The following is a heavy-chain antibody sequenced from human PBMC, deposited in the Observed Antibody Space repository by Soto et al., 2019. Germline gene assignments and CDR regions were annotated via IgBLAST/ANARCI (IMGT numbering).Heavy chain of an antibody. CDR3: ARHGQWLARGLY. D-gene: IGHD6-19*01. J-gene: IGHJ4*02. CDR1: GDSISSSKW. V-gene: IGHV4-4*02. Sequence: SETLSLTCAVSGDSISSSKWWSWVRQPPGKGLEWIGEIYYSGGTHYNPSLKSRVTISVDTSKNQLSLKLSSVTAADTAVYYCARHGQWLARGLYWGQGTLVTVSS. CDR2: IYYSGGT.